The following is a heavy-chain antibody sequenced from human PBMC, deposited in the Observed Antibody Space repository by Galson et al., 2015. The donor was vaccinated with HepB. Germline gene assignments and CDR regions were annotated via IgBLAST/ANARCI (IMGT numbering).Heavy chain of an antibody. CDR1: GFTFSSYG. D-gene: IGHD3-16*02. Sequence: SLRLSCAASGFTFSSYGMHWVRQAPGKGLEWVAVIWYDGSNKYYVDSVKGRFTISRDNAKNSLYLQMNSLRAEDTAVYYCARESGSYDYIWGSYRYIDYWGQGTLVTVSS. V-gene: IGHV3-33*01. CDR3: ARESGSYDYIWGSYRYIDY. J-gene: IGHJ4*02. CDR2: IWYDGSNK.